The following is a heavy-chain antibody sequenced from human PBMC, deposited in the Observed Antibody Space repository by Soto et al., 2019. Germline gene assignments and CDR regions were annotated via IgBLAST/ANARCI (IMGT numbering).Heavy chain of an antibody. D-gene: IGHD2-21*02. CDR2: FDPEDGET. J-gene: IGHJ6*02. Sequence: ASVKVSCKVSGYTRTELSMHWVRQSPGKGLEWMGGFDPEDGETIYAQKFQGRVTMTEDTSTDTAYLDLSSLRSEDTAVYYCATDPEVTTDGMDVWGQGTTVTVSS. CDR1: GYTRTELS. CDR3: ATDPEVTTDGMDV. V-gene: IGHV1-24*01.